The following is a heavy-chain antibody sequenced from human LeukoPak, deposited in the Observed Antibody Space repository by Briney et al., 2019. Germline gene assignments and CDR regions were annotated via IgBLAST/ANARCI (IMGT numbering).Heavy chain of an antibody. J-gene: IGHJ4*02. V-gene: IGHV3-30*01. Sequence: GGSLRLSCAASGFTFSSYAMHWVRQAPGKGLEWEAVISYDGSNKYYADSVKGRFTISRDNSKNTLYLQMNSLRAEDTAVYYCARGETSGSYYGDYFDYWGQGTLVTVSS. CDR3: ARGETSGSYYGDYFDY. D-gene: IGHD1-26*01. CDR1: GFTFSSYA. CDR2: ISYDGSNK.